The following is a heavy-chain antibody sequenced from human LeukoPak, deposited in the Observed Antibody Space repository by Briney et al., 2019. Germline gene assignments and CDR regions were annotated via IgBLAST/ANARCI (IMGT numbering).Heavy chain of an antibody. J-gene: IGHJ4*02. Sequence: GGSLRLSRAASGFTFSSFAMSWVRQAPGKGLEWVSAISGSGGSTYYADSVKGRFTISRDNSKNTLYLQMNSLRAEDTAVYYCAIHSSGWYFDYWGQGTLVTVSS. D-gene: IGHD6-19*01. V-gene: IGHV3-23*01. CDR1: GFTFSSFA. CDR2: ISGSGGST. CDR3: AIHSSGWYFDY.